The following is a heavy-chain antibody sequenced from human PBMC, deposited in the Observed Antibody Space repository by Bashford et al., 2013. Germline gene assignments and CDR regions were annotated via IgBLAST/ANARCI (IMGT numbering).Heavy chain of an antibody. CDR1: GFTFSNAW. D-gene: IGHD3-3*01. CDR3: TTDRPLRALN. CDR2: IRSTTDGGTA. Sequence: GSLRLSCAVSGFTFSNAWMNWVRQAPGKGLEWVGRIRSTTDGGTADYAAPVKGRFTISRDDSKTTLFLHMNSLQSEDTAVYYCTTDRPLRALNWGQGTLVTVSS. J-gene: IGHJ4*02. V-gene: IGHV3-15*01.